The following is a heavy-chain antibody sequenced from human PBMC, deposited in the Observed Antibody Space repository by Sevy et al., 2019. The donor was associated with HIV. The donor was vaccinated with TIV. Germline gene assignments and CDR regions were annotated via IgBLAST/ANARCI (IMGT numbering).Heavy chain of an antibody. CDR3: TGGKGAQTIFDY. J-gene: IGHJ4*02. CDR2: LKHKAYGGTL. Sequence: GGSLRLSCTGSGFTFGDYAMSWVRQAPGKGLEWVAFLKHKAYGGTLDYAASVKGRFSISRDDSKTIAHLQMNDLKTEDTAIYYCTGGKGAQTIFDYWGQGALVTVSS. D-gene: IGHD3-16*01. V-gene: IGHV3-49*04. CDR1: GFTFGDYA.